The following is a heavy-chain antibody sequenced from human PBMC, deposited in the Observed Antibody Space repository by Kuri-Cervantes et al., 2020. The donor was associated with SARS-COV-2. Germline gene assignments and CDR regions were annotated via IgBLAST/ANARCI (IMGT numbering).Heavy chain of an antibody. CDR3: TRDDFWSGYYPY. CDR1: GFTFGDYA. D-gene: IGHD3-3*01. V-gene: IGHV3-49*04. Sequence: GESLKISCTAPGFTFGDYAMSWVRQAPGKGLEWVGFIRSKAYGGTTEYAASVKGRFTISRDDSKSIAYLQMNSLKTEDTAVYYCTRDDFWSGYYPYWGQGTLVTVSS. J-gene: IGHJ4*02. CDR2: IRSKAYGGTT.